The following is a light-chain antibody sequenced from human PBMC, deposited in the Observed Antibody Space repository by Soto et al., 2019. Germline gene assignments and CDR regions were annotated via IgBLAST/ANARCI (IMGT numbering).Light chain of an antibody. V-gene: IGKV3-15*01. Sequence: EIVMTQSPATLSVSPGERATLSCRASQSVSSNLAWYQQKPGQAPRLLIYGASTRATGIPARFSGSGSGTEFTRTSRSRQSEDFAVYYCQQYNNGPRTFGQGTKVEIK. J-gene: IGKJ1*01. CDR1: QSVSSN. CDR2: GAS. CDR3: QQYNNGPRT.